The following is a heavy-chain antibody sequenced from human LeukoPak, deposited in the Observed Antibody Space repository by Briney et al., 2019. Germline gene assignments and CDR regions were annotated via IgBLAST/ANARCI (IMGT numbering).Heavy chain of an antibody. V-gene: IGHV3-30*03. D-gene: IGHD6-13*01. Sequence: GGSLRLSCVASGFTFSSYPMSWVRQAPGKGLEWVGVISYDGNKKYYTDSVRGRFTISRDDSKNTLYLQVNSLRTEDTGVYYCATQRAPGYSSNWPEFDYWGQGTLVTVSS. CDR3: ATQRAPGYSSNWPEFDY. CDR1: GFTFSSYP. J-gene: IGHJ4*02. CDR2: ISYDGNKK.